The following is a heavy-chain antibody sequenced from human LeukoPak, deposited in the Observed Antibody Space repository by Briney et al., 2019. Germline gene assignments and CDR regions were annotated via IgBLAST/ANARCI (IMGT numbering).Heavy chain of an antibody. CDR1: GFTFSSYG. CDR2: ISYDGSNK. J-gene: IGHJ4*02. D-gene: IGHD5-24*01. CDR3: AKGGDGYNYYFDY. V-gene: IGHV3-30*18. Sequence: GGSLRLSCAASGFTFSSYGMHWVRQAPGKGLEWVAVISYDGSNKYYADSVKGRFTISRGNSKNTLYLQMNSLRAEDTAVYYCAKGGDGYNYYFDYWGQGTLVTVSS.